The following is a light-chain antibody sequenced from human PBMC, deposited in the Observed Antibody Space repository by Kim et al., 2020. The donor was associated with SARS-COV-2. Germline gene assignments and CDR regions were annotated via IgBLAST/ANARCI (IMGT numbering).Light chain of an antibody. J-gene: IGLJ1*01. CDR1: SSDVGAYNY. V-gene: IGLV2-14*03. CDR2: DVT. Sequence: QSALTQPASVSGSPGQSITISCTGTSSDVGAYNYVSWYQQHPGKAPKLMTFDVTNRPSGVSNRFSGSKSGNTASLTISGLQAEDEADYYCISYTRSSTYVFGTGTKVTVL. CDR3: ISYTRSSTYV.